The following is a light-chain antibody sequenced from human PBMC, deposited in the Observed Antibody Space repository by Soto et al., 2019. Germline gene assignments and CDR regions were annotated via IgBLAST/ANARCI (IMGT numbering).Light chain of an antibody. Sequence: QSMLTQPRSVSGSPGQSVTISCTGTSSDVGGYNYVSWYQQHPGKAPKLMIYDVSKRPSGVPDRFSGSKSGNTASLTISGLQAEDEADYYCCSYAGSYSVVFGGGTQLTVL. CDR2: DVS. J-gene: IGLJ2*01. CDR3: CSYAGSYSVV. CDR1: SSDVGGYNY. V-gene: IGLV2-11*01.